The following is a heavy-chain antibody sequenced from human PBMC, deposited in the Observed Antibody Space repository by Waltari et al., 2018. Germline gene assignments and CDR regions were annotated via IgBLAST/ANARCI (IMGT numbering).Heavy chain of an antibody. CDR2: INHSGST. D-gene: IGHD6-13*01. CDR3: ATYPPLGIAAAGLFDY. V-gene: IGHV4-34*01. Sequence: QVQLQQWGAGLLKPSETLSLTCAVNGGSFSGYYWSWIRQPPGKGLEWIGEINHSGSTNYNPSLKSRVTISRDNAKNSLYLQMNSLRAEDTAVYYCATYPPLGIAAAGLFDYWGQGTLVTVSS. CDR1: GGSFSGYY. J-gene: IGHJ4*02.